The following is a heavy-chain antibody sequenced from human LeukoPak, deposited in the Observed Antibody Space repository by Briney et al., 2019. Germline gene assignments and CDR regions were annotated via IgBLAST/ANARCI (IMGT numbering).Heavy chain of an antibody. CDR2: ISKSGSTI. D-gene: IGHD4-17*01. V-gene: IGHV3-48*01. CDR1: GFTFSGYS. CDR3: ARDGKGYGPDWFDP. Sequence: PGGSLRLSCAASGFTFSGYSMNWVRQAPGKGLEWVSYISKSGSTIYYADSVKGRFTISRDNAKNSLYLQMNSLRAEDTAVYYCARDGKGYGPDWFDPWGQGTLVTVSS. J-gene: IGHJ5*02.